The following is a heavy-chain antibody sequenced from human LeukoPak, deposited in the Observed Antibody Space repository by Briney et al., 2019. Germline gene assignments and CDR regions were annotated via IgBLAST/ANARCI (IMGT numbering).Heavy chain of an antibody. D-gene: IGHD6-13*01. CDR1: GGSLSNYY. CDR3: AGERGGGWVSGPLDAFDI. J-gene: IGHJ3*02. CDR2: IYYSGST. V-gene: IGHV4-59*01. Sequence: PSETLSLTCTVSGGSLSNYYWSWIRQPPGKGLEWIGYIYYSGSTNNNPSLRSRITISVDRSKNQFSLKLSSVTAADTAVYFCAGERGGGWVSGPLDAFDIWGQGTMVTVSS.